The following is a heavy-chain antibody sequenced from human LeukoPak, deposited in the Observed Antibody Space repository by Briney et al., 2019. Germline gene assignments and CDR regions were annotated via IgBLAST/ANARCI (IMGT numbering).Heavy chain of an antibody. CDR3: AREAASSVYFDY. CDR1: RFTFGSYA. Sequence: GGSLRLSCAASRFTFGSYAMHWVRQAPGKGLEWVALISLDGSKKYYADSVKGRLTISRDNSKNTLYLEMNSLRVEDTAVYFCAREAASSVYFDYWGQGTLVTVPS. CDR2: ISLDGSKK. D-gene: IGHD2-8*01. V-gene: IGHV3-30*04. J-gene: IGHJ4*02.